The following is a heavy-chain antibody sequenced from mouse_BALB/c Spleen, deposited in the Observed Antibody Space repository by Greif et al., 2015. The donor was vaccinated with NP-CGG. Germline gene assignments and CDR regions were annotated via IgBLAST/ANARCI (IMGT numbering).Heavy chain of an antibody. J-gene: IGHJ3*01. V-gene: IGHV1-9*01. CDR3: ARVMVTTGEFAY. CDR2: ILPGSGST. Sequence: VQLQQSEAELMKPGASVKISCKATGYTFSSYWIEWVKQRPGHGLEWIGEILPGSGSTNYNEKFKGKATFTADTSSNTAYMQLSSLTPEDSAVYYCARVMVTTGEFAYWGQGTLVTVSA. D-gene: IGHD2-1*01. CDR1: GYTFSSYW.